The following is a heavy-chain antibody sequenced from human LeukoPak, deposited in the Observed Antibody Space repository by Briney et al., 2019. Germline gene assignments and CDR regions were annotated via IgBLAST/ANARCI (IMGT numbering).Heavy chain of an antibody. CDR3: ARHNWGYSYGTNWYFVL. D-gene: IGHD5-18*01. J-gene: IGHJ2*01. CDR1: GGSISSYY. CDR2: ISDSGST. V-gene: IGHV4-59*08. Sequence: PSETLSLTCTASGGSISSYYWSWIRRPPGKGLEWIGYISDSGSTNYNPSLQSRVTISVDTSKNQFSLKLSSVTAADTAVYYCARHNWGYSYGTNWYFVLWGRGTLVTVSS.